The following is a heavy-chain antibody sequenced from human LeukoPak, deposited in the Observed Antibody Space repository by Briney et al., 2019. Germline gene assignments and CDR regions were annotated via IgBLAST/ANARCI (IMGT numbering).Heavy chain of an antibody. V-gene: IGHV1-24*01. Sequence: ASVKVSCKVSGYTLTELSMHWVRQAPGEGLEWMGGFDPEDGETIYAQKFQGRVTMTEDTSTDTAYMELSSLRSEDTAVYYCATMGPNYDILTGYFDYWGQGTLVTVSS. CDR2: FDPEDGET. CDR1: GYTLTELS. D-gene: IGHD3-9*01. CDR3: ATMGPNYDILTGYFDY. J-gene: IGHJ4*02.